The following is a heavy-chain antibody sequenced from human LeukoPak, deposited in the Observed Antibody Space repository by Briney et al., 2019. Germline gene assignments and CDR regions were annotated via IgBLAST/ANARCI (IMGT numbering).Heavy chain of an antibody. D-gene: IGHD2-15*01. CDR2: IYYSGST. V-gene: IGHV4-31*03. J-gene: IGHJ5*02. CDR1: GGSISSCGYY. CDR3: ARDRGGIGNWFDP. Sequence: PSETLSLTCTVSGGSISSCGYYWSWIRQHPGKGLEWIGYIYYSGSTYYNPSLKIRVTISVDTSKNQFSLKLSSVTAADTAVYYCARDRGGIGNWFDPWGQGTLVTVSS.